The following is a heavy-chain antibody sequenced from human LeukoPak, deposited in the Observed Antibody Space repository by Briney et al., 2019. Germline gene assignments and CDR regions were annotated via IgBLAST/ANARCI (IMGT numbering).Heavy chain of an antibody. CDR1: GFTFSSYA. J-gene: IGHJ4*02. Sequence: PGGSLRLSCAASGFTFSSYAMSWVRQAPGKGLEWVSAISGSGGSTYYADSVKGRFTISRNNSKNTLYLQMNRLRAEDTAVYYCAKVEWLRSPVAYWGQGTLVTVSS. V-gene: IGHV3-23*01. CDR2: ISGSGGST. CDR3: AKVEWLRSPVAY. D-gene: IGHD5-12*01.